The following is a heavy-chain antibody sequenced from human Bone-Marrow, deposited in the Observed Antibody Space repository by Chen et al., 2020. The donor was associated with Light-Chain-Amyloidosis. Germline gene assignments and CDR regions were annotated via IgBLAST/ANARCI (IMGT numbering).Heavy chain of an antibody. J-gene: IGHJ4*02. CDR1: GFSFENFA. V-gene: IGHV3-9*01. D-gene: IGHD3-10*01. Sequence: EMQLVESGGGLLQPGMSLTLSCAASGFSFENFAMHWVRQAPGKGLEWVSSTTRDNETLNSVAAGKGRLVISRDNDRCSLYLQTNSLRTEHTVSYSCAKPSGFYGVTECYFDCWGQGVLRAVST. CDR3: AKPSGFYGVTECYFDC. CDR2: TTRDNETL.